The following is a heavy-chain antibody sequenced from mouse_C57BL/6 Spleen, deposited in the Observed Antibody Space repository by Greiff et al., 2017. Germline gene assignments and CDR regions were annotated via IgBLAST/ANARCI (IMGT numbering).Heavy chain of an antibody. CDR1: GFNIKDYY. CDR3: ARRAIVTSNWDY. J-gene: IGHJ2*01. D-gene: IGHD2-5*01. CDR2: IDPEDGET. V-gene: IGHV14-2*01. Sequence: VHVKQSGAELVKPGASVKLSCTASGFNIKDYYMHWVKQRTEQGLEWIGRIDPEDGETKYAPKFQGKATITADTSSNTAYLQLSSLTSEDTAVYYCARRAIVTSNWDYWGKGATLTVAS.